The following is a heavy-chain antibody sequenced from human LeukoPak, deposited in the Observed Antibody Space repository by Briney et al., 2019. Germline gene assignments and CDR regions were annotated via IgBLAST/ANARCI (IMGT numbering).Heavy chain of an antibody. J-gene: IGHJ6*02. V-gene: IGHV3-66*01. CDR1: GFTVSSNY. CDR3: ARDTMVRGVISYYYGMDV. Sequence: PGGSLRLSCAASGFTVSSNYMSWVRQAPGKGLEWVSVIYSGGSTYYADSVKGRFTISRDNSKNTLYLQMNSLRAEDTAVYYCARDTMVRGVISYYYGMDVWGQGTTVTVSS. D-gene: IGHD3-10*01. CDR2: IYSGGST.